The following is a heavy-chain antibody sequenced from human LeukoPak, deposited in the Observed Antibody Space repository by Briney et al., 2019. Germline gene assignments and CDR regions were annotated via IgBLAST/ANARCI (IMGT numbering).Heavy chain of an antibody. Sequence: PGGSLRLSCAASGFTFSGYWMSWVRQAPGKGLEWVANIKQDRSEKYYVDSVKGRFTISRDNAKNALYLQMNSLRAVDTAVYYCATTYNYYVDVGGKGTTVTVSS. CDR3: ATTYNYYVDV. CDR1: GFTFSGYW. V-gene: IGHV3-7*01. J-gene: IGHJ6*03. CDR2: IKQDRSEK.